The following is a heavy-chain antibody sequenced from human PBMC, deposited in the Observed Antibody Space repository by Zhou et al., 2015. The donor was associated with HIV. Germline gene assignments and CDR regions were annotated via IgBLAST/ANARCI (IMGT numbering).Heavy chain of an antibody. Sequence: QVQLVQSGAEVKKPGSSVKVSCKASGGTFSSYAISWVRQAPGQGLEWMGGIIPIFGTANYAQKFQGRVTITADESTSTAYMELSSLRSEDTAVYYCARSPYLMTTVVKHPSTTFDYWGQGTLVHRLL. D-gene: IGHD4-23*01. CDR2: IIPIFGTA. J-gene: IGHJ4*02. CDR3: ARSPYLMTTVVKHPSTTFDY. V-gene: IGHV1-69*12. CDR1: GGTFSSYA.